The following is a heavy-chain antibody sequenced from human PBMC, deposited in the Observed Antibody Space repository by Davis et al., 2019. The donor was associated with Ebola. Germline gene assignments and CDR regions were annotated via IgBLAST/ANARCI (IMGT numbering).Heavy chain of an antibody. J-gene: IGHJ6*03. Sequence: SVKVSCKASGFTFTRSAVQWVRQARGQRLEWIGWVVVGSGNTNYTHQFQDRVTISRDMSTSTAYMELSSLRSEDTAVYFCAAASLYYYYYMDVWGKGTTVAVSS. CDR1: GFTFTRSA. CDR2: VVVGSGNT. CDR3: AAASLYYYYYMDV. D-gene: IGHD2-2*01. V-gene: IGHV1-58*01.